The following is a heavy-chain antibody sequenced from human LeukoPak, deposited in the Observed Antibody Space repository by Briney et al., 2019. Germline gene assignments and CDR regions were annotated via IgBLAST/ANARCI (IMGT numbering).Heavy chain of an antibody. V-gene: IGHV4-39*07. D-gene: IGHD3-3*01. J-gene: IGHJ4*02. Sequence: SETLSLTCTVSGGSISSSSYYWGWIRQPPGKGLEWIGSIYYSGSTYYNPSLKSRVTISVDTSKNQFSLKLRSVTAADTAVYYCARVMEIFGVVIAYYFDYWGQGTLVTVSS. CDR3: ARVMEIFGVVIAYYFDY. CDR2: IYYSGST. CDR1: GGSISSSSYY.